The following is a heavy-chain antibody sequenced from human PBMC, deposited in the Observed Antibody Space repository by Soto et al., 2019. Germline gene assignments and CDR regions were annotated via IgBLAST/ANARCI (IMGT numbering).Heavy chain of an antibody. CDR3: AKDSEWAVAGIVDY. CDR2: ISWNSGSI. J-gene: IGHJ4*02. V-gene: IGHV3-9*01. CDR1: GFTFDDYA. Sequence: GGSLRLSCAASGFTFDDYAMHWVRQAPGKGLEWVSGISWNSGSIGYADSVKGRFTISRDNAKNSLYLQMNSLRAEDTALYYCAKDSEWAVAGIVDYWGQGTLVTAPS. D-gene: IGHD6-19*01.